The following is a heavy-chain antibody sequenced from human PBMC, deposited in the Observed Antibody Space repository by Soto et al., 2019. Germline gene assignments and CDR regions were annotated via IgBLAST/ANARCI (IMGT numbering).Heavy chain of an antibody. CDR3: ARDGPFSGHFYYYGMDV. J-gene: IGHJ6*02. V-gene: IGHV3-53*01. CDR2: IYSGGST. D-gene: IGHD6-19*01. Sequence: PGGSLRLSCAASGFTVSSNYMSWVRQAPGKGLEWVSVIYSGGSTYYADSVKGRFTISRDNSKNTLYLQMNSLRAEDTAVYYCARDGPFSGHFYYYGMDVWAKGPRSPSP. CDR1: GFTVSSNY.